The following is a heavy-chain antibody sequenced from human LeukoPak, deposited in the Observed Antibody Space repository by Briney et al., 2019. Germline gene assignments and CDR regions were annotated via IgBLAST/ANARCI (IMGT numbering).Heavy chain of an antibody. CDR2: IKQDGSEK. CDR3: ASFIAAAGPNWFDP. V-gene: IGHV3-7*01. Sequence: GGSLRLSCAASGFTFSSYWMSWVRQAPGKGLEWVANIKQDGSEKYYVDSVKGRFTISRDNAKNSPYLQMNSLRAEDTAVYYCASFIAAAGPNWFDPWGQGTLVTVSS. CDR1: GFTFSSYW. D-gene: IGHD6-13*01. J-gene: IGHJ5*02.